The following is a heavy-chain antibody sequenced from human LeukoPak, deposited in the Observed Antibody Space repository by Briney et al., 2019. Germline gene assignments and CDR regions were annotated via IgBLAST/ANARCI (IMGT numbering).Heavy chain of an antibody. CDR3: ARHGGYSYGGGYYFDY. D-gene: IGHD5-18*01. V-gene: IGHV4-59*08. CDR2: IYYSGST. J-gene: IGHJ4*02. Sequence: SETLSLTCIVSGGSSSSYYWSWIRQPPGKGLEWIGYIYYSGSTNSNPSLKSRVTISIDTSENQFSLKLSSVTAADTAVYYCARHGGYSYGGGYYFDYWGQGTLVTVSS. CDR1: GGSSSSYY.